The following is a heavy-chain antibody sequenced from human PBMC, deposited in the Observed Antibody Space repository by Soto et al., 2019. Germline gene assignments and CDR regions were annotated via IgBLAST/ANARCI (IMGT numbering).Heavy chain of an antibody. D-gene: IGHD5-12*01. CDR3: AKCPMDRYILATISLSPYGMDV. CDR1: GFTFSSYA. V-gene: IGHV3-23*01. Sequence: PRGSLGLSCAASGFTFSSYAMSWVRQAPGKGLEWVSAISGSGGSTYYADSVKGRFTISRDNSKNTLYLQMNSLRAEDTAVYYCAKCPMDRYILATISLSPYGMDVWGQGSSVIVS. CDR2: ISGSGGST. J-gene: IGHJ6*02.